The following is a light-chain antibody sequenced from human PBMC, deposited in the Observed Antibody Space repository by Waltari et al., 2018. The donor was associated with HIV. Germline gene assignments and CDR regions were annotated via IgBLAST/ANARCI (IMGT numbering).Light chain of an antibody. V-gene: IGLV1-44*01. Sequence: QSVLTQPPSASGTPGQRVTISCSGTRSNIGSNTVNWYQLIPGTAPKLLIYNDNERPSGVPGRFSGSRSGASASLAISGLQPEDEADYYCSSWDDRLNGQGVFGGGTKLTVL. CDR1: RSNIGSNT. CDR2: NDN. CDR3: SSWDDRLNGQGV. J-gene: IGLJ3*02.